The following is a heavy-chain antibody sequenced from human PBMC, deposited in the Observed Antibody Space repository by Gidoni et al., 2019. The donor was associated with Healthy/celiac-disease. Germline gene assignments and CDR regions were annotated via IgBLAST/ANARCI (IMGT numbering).Heavy chain of an antibody. Sequence: EVQLVESGGGLVQPGGSLRLSCAASGFTFSSYAMHWVRQAPGKGLEYVSAISSNGGSTYYANSVKGRFTISRDNSKNTLYLQMGSLRAEDMAVYYCARPPMAKVHWYFDLWGRGTLVTVSS. CDR2: ISSNGGST. CDR1: GFTFSSYA. CDR3: ARPPMAKVHWYFDL. D-gene: IGHD3-10*01. J-gene: IGHJ2*01. V-gene: IGHV3-64*01.